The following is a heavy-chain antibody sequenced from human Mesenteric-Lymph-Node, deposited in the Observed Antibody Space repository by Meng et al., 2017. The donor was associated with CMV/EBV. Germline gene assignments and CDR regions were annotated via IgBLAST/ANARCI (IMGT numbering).Heavy chain of an antibody. CDR1: GGTLRSYA. D-gene: IGHD6-13*01. V-gene: IGHV1-69*05. J-gene: IGHJ5*02. Sequence: SVKVSCKASGGTLRSYAISWVRQAPGQGLEWMGGIIPIFGTANYAQKFQGRVTITTDESTSTAYMELSSLRSEDTAVYYCARPYIAAAGSYNWFDPWGQGTLVTVSS. CDR3: ARPYIAAAGSYNWFDP. CDR2: IIPIFGTA.